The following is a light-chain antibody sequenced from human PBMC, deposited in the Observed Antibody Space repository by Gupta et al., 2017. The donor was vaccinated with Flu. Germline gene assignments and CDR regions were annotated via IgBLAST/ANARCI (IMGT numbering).Light chain of an antibody. CDR3: SSYTIISTYV. V-gene: IGLV2-14*01. J-gene: IGLJ1*01. Sequence: SALTQPASVSGSPGPSITISCTGTSSDVGGYNYVSWYQQHPAKAPKLLIYEVSNRPAGVTNRFSGSKSGNTASLTIYGLQAEDEADYYCSSYTIISTYVFGTGTKVTVL. CDR2: EVS. CDR1: SSDVGGYNY.